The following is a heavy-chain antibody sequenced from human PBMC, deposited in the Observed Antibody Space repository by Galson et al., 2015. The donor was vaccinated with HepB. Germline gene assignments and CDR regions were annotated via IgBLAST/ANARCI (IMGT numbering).Heavy chain of an antibody. CDR1: GFSLSTSGMR. CDR2: IDWDDDK. J-gene: IGHJ3*02. D-gene: IGHD1-26*01. CDR3: ARNRGSYPYGHAFDI. V-gene: IGHV2-70*04. Sequence: PALVKPTQTLTLTCTFSGFSLSTSGMRVSWIRQPPGKALEWLARIDWDDDKFYSTSLKTRLTISKDTSKNQVVLTMTNMDPVDTATYYCARNRGSYPYGHAFDIWGQGTMVTVSS.